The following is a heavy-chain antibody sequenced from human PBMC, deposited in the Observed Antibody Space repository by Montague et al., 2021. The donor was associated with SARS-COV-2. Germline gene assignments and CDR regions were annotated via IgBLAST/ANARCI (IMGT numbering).Heavy chain of an antibody. Sequence: SETLSLTCAVSGGSITGFSWSWVRQPAGKGLEWIGRVTTSGTTNHSPSLRSRVATSADTSKNQFSLNLNSVTAADTAIYYCARTPTRPLSLDSWGHGTLVTVSS. J-gene: IGHJ5*01. V-gene: IGHV4-4*07. D-gene: IGHD6-6*01. CDR1: GGSITGFS. CDR3: ARTPTRPLSLDS. CDR2: VTTSGTT.